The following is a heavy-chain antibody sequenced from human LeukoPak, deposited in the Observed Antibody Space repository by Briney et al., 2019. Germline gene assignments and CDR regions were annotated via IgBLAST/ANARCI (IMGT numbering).Heavy chain of an antibody. V-gene: IGHV1-18*01. D-gene: IGHD3-10*01. Sequence: ASVKVFCKASGYTFTIYGISWVRQAPGQGLEWMGWISAYNGNTNYAQKLQGRVTMTTDTSTSTAYMELRSLRSDDTAVYYCARDSLFPMVRGALNYWGQGTLVTVSS. CDR1: GYTFTIYG. J-gene: IGHJ4*02. CDR2: ISAYNGNT. CDR3: ARDSLFPMVRGALNY.